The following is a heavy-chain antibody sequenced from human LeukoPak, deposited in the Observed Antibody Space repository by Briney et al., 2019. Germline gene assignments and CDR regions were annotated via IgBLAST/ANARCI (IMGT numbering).Heavy chain of an antibody. V-gene: IGHV3-21*01. Sequence: GGSLRLSCAASGFTFSSYSMNWVRQAPGKGLEWVSSNSSSSSYIYYADSVKGRFTISRDNAKNTLYLQMNNLRAEDTAMYYCARDRYPAAREFDYWGQGTLVTVSS. D-gene: IGHD2-2*01. CDR2: NSSSSSYI. CDR3: ARDRYPAAREFDY. J-gene: IGHJ4*02. CDR1: GFTFSSYS.